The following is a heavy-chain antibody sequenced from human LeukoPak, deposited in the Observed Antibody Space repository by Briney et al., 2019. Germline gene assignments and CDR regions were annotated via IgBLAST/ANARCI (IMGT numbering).Heavy chain of an antibody. J-gene: IGHJ5*02. D-gene: IGHD3-10*01. Sequence: PSETLSLTCTVSGGSISSYYWSWIRQPAGKGLEWIGRIYTSGSITYNPSLKSRVSMPVDTSKNQFSLKLSSVTAADTAVYYCARGQLLWFGELREIWFDPWGQGALVTVSS. CDR2: IYTSGSI. V-gene: IGHV4-4*07. CDR3: ARGQLLWFGELREIWFDP. CDR1: GGSISSYY.